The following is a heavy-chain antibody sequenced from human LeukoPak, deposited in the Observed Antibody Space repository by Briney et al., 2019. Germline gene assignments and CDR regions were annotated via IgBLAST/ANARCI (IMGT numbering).Heavy chain of an antibody. D-gene: IGHD2-15*01. CDR3: ARGLYCSGGSCYSDFDY. Sequence: SGGSLRLSCAASGFTFSSYSMNWVRQAPGKGLEWVSSISSSSSYIYYADSVKDRFTISRDNAKNSLYLQMNSLRAEDTAVYYCARGLYCSGGSCYSDFDYWGQGTLVTVSS. CDR2: ISSSSSYI. J-gene: IGHJ4*02. CDR1: GFTFSSYS. V-gene: IGHV3-21*01.